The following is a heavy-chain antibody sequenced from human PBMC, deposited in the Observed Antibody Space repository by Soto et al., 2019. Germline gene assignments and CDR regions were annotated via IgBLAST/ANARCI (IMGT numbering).Heavy chain of an antibody. CDR1: GGSISSGGYY. CDR3: ARTRRGSAFDI. Sequence: QVQLQESGPGLVKPSQTLSLTCTVSGGSISSGGYYWSWIRQHPGKGLEWIGYIYYSGSSYYNPSLQSRVTISVDTSKNQFSLKLSSVTAADTAVYYCARTRRGSAFDIWGQGTMVTVSS. D-gene: IGHD1-26*01. CDR2: IYYSGSS. V-gene: IGHV4-31*03. J-gene: IGHJ3*02.